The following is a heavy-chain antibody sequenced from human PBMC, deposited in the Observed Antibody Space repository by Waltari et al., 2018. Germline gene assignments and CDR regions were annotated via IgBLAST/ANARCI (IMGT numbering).Heavy chain of an antibody. CDR3: ARDSKKEGPITSIVVANPYFQY. Sequence: QVHLVQSGGGVAQPGRSLRLSCAASGFNFSRFAMHWVRQAPGKGPELVAIMSFDGNDIEYRDSVKGRFTISRDNSKSTLYLQMNNLKVEDTAVYYCARDSKKEGPITSIVVANPYFQYWGQGTPVTVSS. D-gene: IGHD3-22*01. V-gene: IGHV3-30*10. J-gene: IGHJ1*01. CDR2: MSFDGNDI. CDR1: GFNFSRFA.